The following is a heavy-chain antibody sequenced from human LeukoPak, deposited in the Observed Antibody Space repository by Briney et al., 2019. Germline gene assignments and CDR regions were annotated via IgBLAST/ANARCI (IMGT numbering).Heavy chain of an antibody. CDR3: ARDDWELRGAFDY. Sequence: ASVKVSCKASGYTFTGYYMHWVRQAPGQGLEWMGWINPNSGGTNYAQKFQGRVTMTRDTSISTAYMELSRLRPDDTAVYYCARDDWELRGAFDYWGQGTLVTVSS. D-gene: IGHD1-26*01. CDR1: GYTFTGYY. J-gene: IGHJ4*02. V-gene: IGHV1-2*02. CDR2: INPNSGGT.